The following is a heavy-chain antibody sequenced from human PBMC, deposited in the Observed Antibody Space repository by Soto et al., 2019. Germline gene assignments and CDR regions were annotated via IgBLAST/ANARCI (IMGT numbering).Heavy chain of an antibody. CDR1: GFTFSSYA. J-gene: IGHJ4*02. Sequence: EVQLLESGGGLVQPGGSLRLSCAASGFTFSSYAMSWVRQAPGKGLEWVSAISGSGGSTYYADSVKGRFTISRDNSKNTLYLQRNSLKAEDTAVYYCAKDGMTIHQTGGRTYSGYFDYWGQGTLVTVSS. CDR3: AKDGMTIHQTGGRTYSGYFDY. CDR2: ISGSGGST. V-gene: IGHV3-23*01. D-gene: IGHD2-15*01.